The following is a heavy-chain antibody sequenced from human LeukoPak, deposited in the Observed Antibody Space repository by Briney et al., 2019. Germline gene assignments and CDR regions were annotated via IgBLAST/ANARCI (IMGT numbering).Heavy chain of an antibody. Sequence: GGSLRLSCAASGFTFSSYAMSWVRQAPGKGLEWVSAISGSGGSTYYADSVKGRFTISRDNSKNTLYLQMNSLRAEDTAVYYCAKGRRITMVRGAIGPFFECADYWGQGTLVTVSS. CDR3: AKGRRITMVRGAIGPFFECADY. D-gene: IGHD3-10*01. CDR2: ISGSGGST. J-gene: IGHJ4*02. V-gene: IGHV3-23*01. CDR1: GFTFSSYA.